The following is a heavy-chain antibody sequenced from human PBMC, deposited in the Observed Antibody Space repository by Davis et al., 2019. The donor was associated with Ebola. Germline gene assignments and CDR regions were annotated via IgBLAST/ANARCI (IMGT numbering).Heavy chain of an antibody. CDR2: IGSSSNGR. V-gene: IGHV3-23*05. CDR1: GFTFTTYP. D-gene: IGHD2-21*01. CDR3: AKDLLWWSASDV. Sequence: PGGSLRLSCAASGFTFTTYPMNWVRQAPGKGLEWVSGIGSSSNGRHYADSVKGRFTISRDDSKNIVYLQMNSLRAEDTAVYYCAKDLLWWSASDVWGQGTTVTVSS. J-gene: IGHJ6*02.